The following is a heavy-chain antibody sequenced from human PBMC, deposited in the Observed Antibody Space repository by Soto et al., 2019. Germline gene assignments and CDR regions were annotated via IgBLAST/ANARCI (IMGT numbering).Heavy chain of an antibody. V-gene: IGHV1-2*02. CDR3: ARNMDYFYGPGSGNGHGV. Sequence: QVQLVQSGAEVKEPGDSVRVSCEASGYTFTAYYIQWVRQVPGQGLEWMGWINTKFGDTTYAQDFQARITMTRDMSISTVYMELSRLTSDDTAIYYCARNMDYFYGPGSGNGHGVWGQGTTVTAFS. CDR2: INTKFGDT. CDR1: GYTFTAYY. J-gene: IGHJ6*02. D-gene: IGHD3-10*01.